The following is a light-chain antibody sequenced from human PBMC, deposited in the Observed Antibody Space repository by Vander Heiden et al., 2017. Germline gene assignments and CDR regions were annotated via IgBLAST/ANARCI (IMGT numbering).Light chain of an antibody. CDR3: CSYAGSHVV. CDR1: SSDVSGDNY. CDR2: DGS. V-gene: IGLV2-11*01. Sequence: QSALTPPRSVSGSPEQSVPISCTRTSSDVSGDNYVSWYQQHPGKAPKLRIDDGSKRPSGVPDRFSGTKSGNTASLSIAGHQAEEEADYYSCSYAGSHVVFGGGTKLTVL. J-gene: IGLJ2*01.